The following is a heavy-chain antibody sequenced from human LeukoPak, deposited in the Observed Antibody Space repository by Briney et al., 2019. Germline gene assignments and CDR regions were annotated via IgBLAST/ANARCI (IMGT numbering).Heavy chain of an antibody. V-gene: IGHV1-2*04. Sequence: ASVKVSCKASGYTFTGYYMHWVRQAPGQGLEWMGWINPNSGGTNSAQKFQGWVTMTRDTSISTAYMELSRLRSDDTAVYYCARAKPLIIYYDFWRGDLGMDVWGQGTTVTVSS. CDR2: INPNSGGT. J-gene: IGHJ6*02. CDR3: ARAKPLIIYYDFWRGDLGMDV. CDR1: GYTFTGYY. D-gene: IGHD3-3*01.